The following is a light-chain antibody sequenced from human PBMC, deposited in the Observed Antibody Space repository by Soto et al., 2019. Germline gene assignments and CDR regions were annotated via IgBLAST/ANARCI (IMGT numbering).Light chain of an antibody. CDR2: DSN. J-gene: IGLJ2*01. V-gene: IGLV1-51*01. CDR1: SSNIGNNY. Sequence: QSVLTQPPSVSAAPGQKVTISCSGTSSNIGNNYVSWYQQLPGTVPKLLIYDSNKRPSRIPDRFSGSKSGTSATLGITGLQTGDEADYYCGTWDSSLSAVVFGGGTKVTVL. CDR3: GTWDSSLSAVV.